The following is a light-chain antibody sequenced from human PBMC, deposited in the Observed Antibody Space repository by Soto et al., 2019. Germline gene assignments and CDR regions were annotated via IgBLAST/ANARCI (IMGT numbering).Light chain of an antibody. CDR3: CSYANSNTLL. Sequence: QSVLTQPASVSGSPGKSITISCTGTRSDVGSYALVSWYQQHPGTAPKLIISEVTKRPSGVSNRFSGSKSGNTASRTISGLQAEDDCDYYCCSYANSNTLLFGGGTKLTVL. CDR2: EVT. CDR1: RSDVGSYAL. J-gene: IGLJ2*01. V-gene: IGLV2-23*02.